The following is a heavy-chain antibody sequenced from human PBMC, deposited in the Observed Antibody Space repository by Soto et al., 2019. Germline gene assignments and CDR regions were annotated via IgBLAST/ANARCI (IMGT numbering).Heavy chain of an antibody. V-gene: IGHV3-15*07. CDR3: TTDEYCDYASYYYYVMDV. CDR1: GFTCSKAW. J-gene: IGHJ6*02. CDR2: IKSKTDGGTT. Sequence: GGYLKLSCAASGFTCSKAWKNWGRQAPGKGLEGVGRIKSKTDGGTTDYAAPVKGRFTISRDDSKNTLYLQMNSLKTEDTAVYYCTTDEYCDYASYYYYVMDVWGQGTSVTVSS. D-gene: IGHD4-17*01.